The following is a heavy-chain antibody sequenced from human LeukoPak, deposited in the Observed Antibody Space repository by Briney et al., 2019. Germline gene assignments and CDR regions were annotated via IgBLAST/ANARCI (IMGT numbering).Heavy chain of an antibody. V-gene: IGHV3-73*01. CDR2: IRSKANSYAT. CDR3: TRQGGNDVDY. D-gene: IGHD1-1*01. CDR1: GFTFSGSA. Sequence: GGSLRLSCAASGFTFSGSAMHWVRQASGKGLERVGRIRSKANSYATAYAASVKGRFTISRDDSKNTAYLQMNSLKTEDTAVYYCTRQGGNDVDYWGQGTLVTVSS. J-gene: IGHJ4*02.